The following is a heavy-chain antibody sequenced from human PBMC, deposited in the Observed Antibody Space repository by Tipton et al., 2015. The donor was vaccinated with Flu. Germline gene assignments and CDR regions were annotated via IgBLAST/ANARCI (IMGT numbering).Heavy chain of an antibody. J-gene: IGHJ4*02. Sequence: TLSLTCTVSGDSITDYYWSWIRQPPGKGLEWIGYIYHTGSTNYNPSLKSRVTISVDTSKNQFSLRLSSVTAADTAVYYCARGSYGDLIDSWGQGTLVTVSS. V-gene: IGHV4-59*01. D-gene: IGHD5-18*01. CDR3: ARGSYGDLIDS. CDR2: IYHTGST. CDR1: GDSITDYY.